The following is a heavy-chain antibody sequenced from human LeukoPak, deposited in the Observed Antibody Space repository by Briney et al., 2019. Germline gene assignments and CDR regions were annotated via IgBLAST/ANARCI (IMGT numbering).Heavy chain of an antibody. D-gene: IGHD4-11*01. CDR3: ARHGTYSNYGGAFDY. Sequence: SETLSLTCIVSGGSVSTSAYYWGWIRQPPGEGLQWIGSIYYSGSTYYNPSLKSRVTISVDTSKNQFSLKLSSVTAADTAVYYCARHGTYSNYGGAFDYWGQGTLVTVSS. V-gene: IGHV4-39*01. CDR1: GGSVSTSAYY. CDR2: IYYSGST. J-gene: IGHJ4*02.